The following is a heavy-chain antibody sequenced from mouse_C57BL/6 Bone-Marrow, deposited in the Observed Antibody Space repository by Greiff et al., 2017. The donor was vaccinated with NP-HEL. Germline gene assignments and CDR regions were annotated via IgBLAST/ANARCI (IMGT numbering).Heavy chain of an antibody. CDR2: IDPSDSET. J-gene: IGHJ4*01. CDR3: ARKARDYAMDY. CDR1: GYTFTSYW. Sequence: QVQLQQSGAELVRPGSSVKLSCKASGYTFTSYWMHWVKQRPIQGLEWIGNIDPSDSETHYNQKFKDKATLTVDKSSSTAYMQLSSLTSEDSAVYYCARKARDYAMDYWGQGTSVTVSS. V-gene: IGHV1-52*01.